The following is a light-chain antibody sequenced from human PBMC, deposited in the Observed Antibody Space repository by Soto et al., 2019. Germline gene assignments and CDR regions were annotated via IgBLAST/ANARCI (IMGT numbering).Light chain of an antibody. CDR3: QHYNNWPPWT. J-gene: IGKJ1*01. Sequence: EIVITQSPATLSVPPGERATFSCRASQSVSSNLAWYQQKPGQAPRLLIYGASIRATGIPARFSGSGSGTEFTLTISTLQSEDFAIYYCQHYNNWPPWTFGQGTKVDIK. V-gene: IGKV3-15*01. CDR2: GAS. CDR1: QSVSSN.